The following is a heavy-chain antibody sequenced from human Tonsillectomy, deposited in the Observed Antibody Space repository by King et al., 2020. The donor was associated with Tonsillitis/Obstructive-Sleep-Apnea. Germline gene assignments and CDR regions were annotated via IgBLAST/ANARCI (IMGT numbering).Heavy chain of an antibody. V-gene: IGHV3-30*04. CDR3: ARDMTGDYRGSSLLLDY. CDR2: ISNDGSNK. J-gene: IGHJ4*02. Sequence: VQLVESGGGVVQPGRSLRLSCAASGFTFSSYVMHWVRQAPGKGLEWVSVISNDGSNKYDADSVKGRFTISRDNSKNTLCLQMNSLKFEDTAVYYCARDMTGDYRGSSLLLDYWGQGTLVTVSS. D-gene: IGHD3-9*01. CDR1: GFTFSSYV.